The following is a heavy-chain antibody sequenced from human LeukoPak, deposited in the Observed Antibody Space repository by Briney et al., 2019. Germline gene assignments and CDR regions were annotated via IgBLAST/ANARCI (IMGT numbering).Heavy chain of an antibody. CDR3: AKGYDFWSGGIDY. Sequence: PGGSLRLSCAASGFTFSNYGMHWVRQAPDKGLEWVAFIQFDGSNKYYADSVKGRFTISRDNSKNTLYLQMTSLRADDTAVYYCAKGYDFWSGGIDYWGQGTLVTVSS. D-gene: IGHD3-3*01. CDR1: GFTFSNYG. CDR2: IQFDGSNK. V-gene: IGHV3-30*02. J-gene: IGHJ4*02.